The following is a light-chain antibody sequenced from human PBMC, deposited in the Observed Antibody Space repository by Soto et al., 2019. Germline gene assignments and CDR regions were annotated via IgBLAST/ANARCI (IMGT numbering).Light chain of an antibody. CDR1: QSVSSN. Sequence: VVMTQSPATLSVSPGERATLSCRASQSVSSNLAWYQQKPGQAPRLLIYGASTRATGIAARFSGSGSGTEFTLTISSLQSEDLGVYYCQQYNNWPPFTFGQGTRLEIK. CDR2: GAS. CDR3: QQYNNWPPFT. J-gene: IGKJ5*01. V-gene: IGKV3-15*01.